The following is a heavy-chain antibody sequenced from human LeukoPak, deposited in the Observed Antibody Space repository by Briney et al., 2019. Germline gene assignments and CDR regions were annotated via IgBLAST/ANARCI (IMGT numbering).Heavy chain of an antibody. CDR1: GYSISSGYY. D-gene: IGHD6-13*01. V-gene: IGHV4-38-2*02. Sequence: SETLSLTCTVSGYSISSGYYWGWIRPPPGKGLEWIGSIYHSGSTYYNPSLKSRVTISVDTSKNQFSLKLSSVTAADTAVYYCARFTGYSRQFDPWGQGTLVTVSS. CDR3: ARFTGYSRQFDP. CDR2: IYHSGST. J-gene: IGHJ5*02.